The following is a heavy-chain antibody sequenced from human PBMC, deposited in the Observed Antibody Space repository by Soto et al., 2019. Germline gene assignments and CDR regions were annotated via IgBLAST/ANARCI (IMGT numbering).Heavy chain of an antibody. CDR1: GDCISRYY. CDR3: ARHVPDDDILTGSIIY. J-gene: IGHJ4*02. CDR2: IYYSGST. V-gene: IGHV4-59*08. Sequence: PSETLSLTCPVAGDCISRYYWCCIRKPPGKGLEWIGYIYYSGSTNYNPSLKSRVTISVDTSKNQFSLKLSSVTAADTAVYYCARHVPDDDILTGSIIYWGQGTLVTVSS. D-gene: IGHD3-9*01.